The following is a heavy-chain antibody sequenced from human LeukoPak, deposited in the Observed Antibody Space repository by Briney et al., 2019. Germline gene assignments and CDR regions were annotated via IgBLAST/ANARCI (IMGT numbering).Heavy chain of an antibody. Sequence: SETLSPTCAVYGGSFSGYYWSWIRQPPGKGLEWIGEINHSGSTNYNPSLKSRVTISVDTSKNQFSLKLSSVTAADTAVYYCASGIVVPAATLLPTFDYWGQGTLVTVSS. CDR3: ASGIVVPAATLLPTFDY. CDR2: INHSGST. V-gene: IGHV4-34*01. CDR1: GGSFSGYY. D-gene: IGHD2-2*01. J-gene: IGHJ4*02.